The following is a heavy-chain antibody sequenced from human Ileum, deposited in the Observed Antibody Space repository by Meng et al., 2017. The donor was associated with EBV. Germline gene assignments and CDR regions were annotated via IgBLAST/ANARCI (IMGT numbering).Heavy chain of an antibody. D-gene: IGHD6-13*01. V-gene: IGHV3-11*01. CDR1: GFTFSNYY. Sequence: QVALVASGVVLVKPGGSLRLSCAAFGFTFSNYYMNWIRQAPGKGLEWVSFISSTGSTTYYADSVKGRFTVSRDNAKNSLFLQMHSLRAEDTAVYYCVYSSSFHWGQGTLVTVSS. J-gene: IGHJ4*02. CDR3: VYSSSFH. CDR2: ISSTGSTT.